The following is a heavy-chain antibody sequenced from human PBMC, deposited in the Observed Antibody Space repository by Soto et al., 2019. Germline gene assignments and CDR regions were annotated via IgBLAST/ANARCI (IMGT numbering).Heavy chain of an antibody. CDR2: IYPGDSDT. CDR1: GYTFSTYW. Sequence: PGESLKISGKRSGYTFSTYWIAWVRQMPGKGLEWMGIIYPGDSDTKYSPAFQGQVTISADKSINTAYLRWTSLEASDTAMYYCARKFAPEFFDSWGQGTLVTVSS. V-gene: IGHV5-51*01. J-gene: IGHJ4*02. D-gene: IGHD3-10*01. CDR3: ARKFAPEFFDS.